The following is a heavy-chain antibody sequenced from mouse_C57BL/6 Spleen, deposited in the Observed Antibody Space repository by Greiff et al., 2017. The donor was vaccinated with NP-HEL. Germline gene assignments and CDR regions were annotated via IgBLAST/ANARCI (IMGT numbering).Heavy chain of an antibody. CDR3: ALIYYDYDEAY. CDR1: GYSFTGYY. J-gene: IGHJ3*01. Sequence: VQLQQSGPELVKPGASVKISCKASGYSFTGYYMNWVKQSPEKSLEWIGEINPSTGGTTYNQKFKAKATLTVDKSSSTAYMQLKSLTSEDSAVYYCALIYYDYDEAYGGQGTLVTVSA. V-gene: IGHV1-42*01. CDR2: INPSTGGT. D-gene: IGHD2-4*01.